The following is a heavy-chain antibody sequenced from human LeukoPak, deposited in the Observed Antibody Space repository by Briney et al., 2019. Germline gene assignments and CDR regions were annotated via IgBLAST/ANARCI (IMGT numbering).Heavy chain of an antibody. V-gene: IGHV3-53*01. J-gene: IGHJ4*02. CDR1: GFTVSSNY. D-gene: IGHD2-15*01. Sequence: GGSLRLSCAASGFTVSSNYMSWVRQAPGKGLEWVSVIYSGGSTYYADSVKGRFTISRDNSKNTLYLQMNSLRAEDTAVYYCARDVVVAVYFDYWGQGTPVTVSS. CDR2: IYSGGST. CDR3: ARDVVVAVYFDY.